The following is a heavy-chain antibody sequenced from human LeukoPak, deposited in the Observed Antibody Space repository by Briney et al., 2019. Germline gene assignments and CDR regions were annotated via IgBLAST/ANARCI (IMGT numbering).Heavy chain of an antibody. V-gene: IGHV4-61*02. D-gene: IGHD2-2*01. CDR2: IYTSGST. Sequence: SETLSLTCTVSVGSISSGSYYWSWIRQPAGKGLEWIGRIYTSGSTNYNPSLKSRVTMSVDTSKNQFSLKLSSVTAADTAVYYCARDRDIVVVPAAGWFDPWGQGTLVTVSS. CDR3: ARDRDIVVVPAAGWFDP. J-gene: IGHJ5*02. CDR1: VGSISSGSYY.